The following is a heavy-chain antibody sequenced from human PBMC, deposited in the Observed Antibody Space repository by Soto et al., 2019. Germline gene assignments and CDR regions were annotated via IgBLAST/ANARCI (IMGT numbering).Heavy chain of an antibody. CDR3: ARLSVTTEGRAYWYFDL. CDR2: IIPIFGTA. V-gene: IGHV1-69*12. CDR1: GGTFSSYA. J-gene: IGHJ2*01. Sequence: QVQLVQSGAEVKKPGSSVKVSCKASGGTFSSYAISWVRQAPGQGLEWMGGIIPIFGTANYAQKFQGRVTITADESTSTAYMELRSLRSEDTAVYYCARLSVTTEGRAYWYFDLWGRGTLVTVSS. D-gene: IGHD4-17*01.